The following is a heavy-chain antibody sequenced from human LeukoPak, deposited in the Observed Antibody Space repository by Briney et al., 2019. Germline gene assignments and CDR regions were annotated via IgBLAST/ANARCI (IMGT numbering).Heavy chain of an antibody. CDR2: IYYSGST. CDR1: GGSISSISNYY. V-gene: IGHV4-61*01. D-gene: IGHD2-15*01. CDR3: ARSDCSGGSCYINFDY. J-gene: IGHJ4*02. Sequence: PSETLSLTCIFSGGSISSISNYYWSWIRQPPGKGLEWIGYIYYSGSTNYSPSLKSRVTISIDTSKNQFSLKLISVTAADTAVYYCARSDCSGGSCYINFDYWGQGTLVTVSS.